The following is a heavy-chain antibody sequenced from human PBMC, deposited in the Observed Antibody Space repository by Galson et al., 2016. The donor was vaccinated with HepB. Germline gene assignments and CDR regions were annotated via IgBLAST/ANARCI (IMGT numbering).Heavy chain of an antibody. D-gene: IGHD3-3*01. J-gene: IGHJ5*02. V-gene: IGHV3-7*03. CDR3: ARDFLFAHDL. CDR2: IKQDGSAE. Sequence: SLRLSCAASGFNFRSYWMTWVRQAPGKGLEWVANIKQDGSAEYYVDSVKGRFTISRDNAKNSLYLQMHSLRAEDTAVYYCARDFLFAHDLWGPGTLVTVSS. CDR1: GFNFRSYW.